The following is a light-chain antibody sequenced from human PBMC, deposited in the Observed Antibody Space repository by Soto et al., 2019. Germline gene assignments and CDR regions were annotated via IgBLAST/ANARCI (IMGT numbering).Light chain of an antibody. Sequence: VLTQTPGSLPLSSGERATLSCRASQSVSSSYLAWYQQKPGQAPRLLIYGASSRATGIPDRFSGSGSGTDFTLTISRLEAEDFAVYYCQLYGSSPLTFGQGTRLDIK. CDR1: QSVSSSY. J-gene: IGKJ5*01. CDR2: GAS. V-gene: IGKV3-20*01. CDR3: QLYGSSPLT.